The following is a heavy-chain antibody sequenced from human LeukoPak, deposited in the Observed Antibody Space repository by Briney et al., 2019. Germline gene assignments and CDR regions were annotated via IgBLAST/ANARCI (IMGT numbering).Heavy chain of an antibody. CDR3: TTYTVGATTSHFDN. CDR2: IKSKTDGGTT. J-gene: IGHJ4*02. D-gene: IGHD1-26*01. Sequence: GGSLRLSCAASGFTFSNAWMSWVRQAPGKGLEWVGRIKSKTDGGTTDYAAPVKGTSTISRDDSKNTLYLQLNSLKTEDTAVYYCTTYTVGATTSHFDNWGQGTLVTVSS. CDR1: GFTFSNAW. V-gene: IGHV3-15*01.